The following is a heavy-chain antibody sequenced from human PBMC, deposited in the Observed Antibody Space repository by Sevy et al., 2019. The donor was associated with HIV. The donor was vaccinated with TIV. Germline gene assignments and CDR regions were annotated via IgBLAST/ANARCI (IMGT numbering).Heavy chain of an antibody. CDR1: GYSFTSYW. J-gene: IGHJ6*03. D-gene: IGHD2-2*01. V-gene: IGHV5-51*01. CDR2: IYPGDSDT. CDR3: ARHVVPAAMNYYYYYMDV. Sequence: GESLKISCKGSGYSFTSYWIGWVRQMPRKGLEWMGIIYPGDSDTRYSQSFQGQVTISADKSISTAYLQWSSLKASDTAMYYCARHVVPAAMNYYYYYMDVWGKGTTVTVSS.